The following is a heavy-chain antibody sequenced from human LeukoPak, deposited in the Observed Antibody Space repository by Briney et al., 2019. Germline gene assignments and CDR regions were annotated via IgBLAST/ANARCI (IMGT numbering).Heavy chain of an antibody. D-gene: IGHD6-19*01. J-gene: IGHJ6*03. CDR1: GGSISSYY. Sequence: PSQTLSLTCTVSGGSISSYYWSWIRQPPGKGLEWIGYIYYSGSTNYNPSLKSRVTISVDTSKNQFSLKLSSVTAADTAVYYCARVYSSGWFSYMDVWGKGTTVTISS. CDR2: IYYSGST. V-gene: IGHV4-59*01. CDR3: ARVYSSGWFSYMDV.